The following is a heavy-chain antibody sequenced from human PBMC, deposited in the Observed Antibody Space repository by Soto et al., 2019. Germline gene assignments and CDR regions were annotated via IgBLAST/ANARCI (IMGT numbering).Heavy chain of an antibody. Sequence: QVQLVQSGAEVKKPGASVKVSCKASGYTFTSYDINWVRQATGQGLEWMGWMNPNSGNTGYAQKFQGRVTMTRNTSISTAYMELSSLGAEDTSVYYSARGRFGLLWFGGEYGMDVGGQGTTVTVSS. CDR3: ARGRFGLLWFGGEYGMDV. CDR2: MNPNSGNT. D-gene: IGHD3-10*01. V-gene: IGHV1-8*01. CDR1: GYTFTSYD. J-gene: IGHJ6*02.